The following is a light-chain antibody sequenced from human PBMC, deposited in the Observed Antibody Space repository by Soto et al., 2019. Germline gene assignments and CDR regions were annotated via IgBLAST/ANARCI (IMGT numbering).Light chain of an antibody. V-gene: IGKV1-5*01. CDR3: QQDGRSPRT. CDR2: DAS. CDR1: QSIHKW. J-gene: IGKJ1*01. Sequence: QSPAPRAAFVGYKVALTCRASQSIHKWLALYQQKPGKAPKILIYDASSLESGVPSRFSGSGSGTDFTLTISRLEPEDFAVYYCQQDGRSPRTFGQGTKVEI.